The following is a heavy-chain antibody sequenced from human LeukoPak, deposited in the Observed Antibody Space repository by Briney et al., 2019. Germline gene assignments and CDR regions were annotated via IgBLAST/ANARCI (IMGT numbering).Heavy chain of an antibody. CDR1: GYTLTELS. CDR2: FDPEDGET. CDR3: ARAAYYYGSGSYYNPFYYFDY. D-gene: IGHD3-10*01. J-gene: IGHJ4*02. Sequence: ASVKVSCKVSGYTLTELSMHWVRQAPGKGLEWMGGFDPEDGETIYAQKFQGRVTMTEDTSTDTAYMELSSLRSEDTAVYYCARAAYYYGSGSYYNPFYYFDYWGQGTLVTVSS. V-gene: IGHV1-24*01.